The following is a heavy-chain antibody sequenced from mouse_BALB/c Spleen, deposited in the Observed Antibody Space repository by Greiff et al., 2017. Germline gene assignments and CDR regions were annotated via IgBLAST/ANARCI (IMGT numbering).Heavy chain of an antibody. D-gene: IGHD2-4*01. CDR3: ARSMITNGFFAY. J-gene: IGHJ3*01. CDR1: GFTFSSFG. CDR2: ISSGSSTI. Sequence: EVQLVESGGGLVQPGGSRKLSCAASGFTFSSFGMHWVRQAPEKGLEWVAYISSGSSTIYYADTVKGRFTISRDNPKNTLFLQMTSLRSEDTAMYYCARSMITNGFFAYWGQGTLVTVSA. V-gene: IGHV5-17*02.